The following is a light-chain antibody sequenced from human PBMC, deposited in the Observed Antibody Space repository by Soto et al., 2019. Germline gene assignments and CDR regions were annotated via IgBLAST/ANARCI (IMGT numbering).Light chain of an antibody. CDR3: QQYNSYSPT. CDR1: QTISSW. J-gene: IGKJ5*01. Sequence: DIQMTQSPSTLSGSVGDRFTITYRSSQTISSWLAWYQQKPGKAPKLLIYDASSLESGVPSRFSGSGSGTEFTLTISSLQPDDFATYYCQQYNSYSPTFGQGTRLEIK. CDR2: DAS. V-gene: IGKV1-5*01.